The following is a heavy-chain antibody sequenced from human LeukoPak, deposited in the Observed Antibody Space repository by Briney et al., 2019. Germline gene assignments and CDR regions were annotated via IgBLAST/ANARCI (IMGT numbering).Heavy chain of an antibody. CDR3: ARVRQLVRGRYYYYYMDV. CDR2: IYYSGST. CDR1: GGSISSYY. Sequence: SETLSLTCTVSGGSISSYYWSWIRRPPGKGLEWIGYIYYSGSTNYNPSLKSRVTISVDTSKNQFSLKLSSVTAADTAVYYCARVRQLVRGRYYYYYMDVWGKGTTVTASS. V-gene: IGHV4-59*01. J-gene: IGHJ6*03. D-gene: IGHD6-6*01.